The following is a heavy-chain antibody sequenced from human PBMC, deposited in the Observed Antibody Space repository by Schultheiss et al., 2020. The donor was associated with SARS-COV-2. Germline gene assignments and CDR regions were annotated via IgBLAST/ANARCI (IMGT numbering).Heavy chain of an antibody. Sequence: GGSLRLSCAASGFTFSSYAMSWVRQAPGKGLEWVSVIYSGGNTFYADSVKGRFTISRDNSKNTMYLQMNSLKAEDTAFYYCARDGSGWYWDYWGQGTLVTVSS. J-gene: IGHJ4*02. D-gene: IGHD6-19*01. CDR1: GFTFSSYA. V-gene: IGHV3-53*01. CDR3: ARDGSGWYWDY. CDR2: IYSGGNT.